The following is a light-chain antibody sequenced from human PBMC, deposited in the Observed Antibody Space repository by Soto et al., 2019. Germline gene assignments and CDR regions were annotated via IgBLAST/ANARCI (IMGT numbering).Light chain of an antibody. CDR1: HDIGNS. J-gene: IGKJ3*01. Sequence: DIQMTQSPSSLSASVGDRVTITCRAGHDIGNSLAWYQQKPGQVPKLVIFAASTLQSGVLSRFSGSGSGTEFTLTMNSLQPEDVATYYCQKYNGAPPLFTFGPGTKVDIK. V-gene: IGKV1-27*01. CDR2: AAS. CDR3: QKYNGAPPLFT.